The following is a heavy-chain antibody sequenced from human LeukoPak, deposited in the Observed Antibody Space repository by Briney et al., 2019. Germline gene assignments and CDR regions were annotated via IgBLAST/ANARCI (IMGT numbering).Heavy chain of an antibody. J-gene: IGHJ5*02. Sequence: GESLKIPCKASGYIFSRYWIAWVRQVPGKGLEWMGIVYPGDSDTRYSPSFRGQVSISADTSISTTYLQWSSLKASDTAIYYCARHRGGYGNYEDWFDPWGQGTLVTVSS. V-gene: IGHV5-51*01. CDR1: GYIFSRYW. CDR2: VYPGDSDT. D-gene: IGHD1-26*01. CDR3: ARHRGGYGNYEDWFDP.